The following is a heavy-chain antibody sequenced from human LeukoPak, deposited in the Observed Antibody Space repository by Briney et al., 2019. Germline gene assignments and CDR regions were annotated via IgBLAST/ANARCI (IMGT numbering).Heavy chain of an antibody. CDR2: IYPDESNI. J-gene: IGHJ4*02. D-gene: IGHD2-2*03. Sequence: GESLKISCKGSGYSFTSYWIGWVRQMPGKGLEWMGIIYPDESNIRYSPSFQGQVTISADKSISTAYLQWSSLKASDTAMYYCARPPSRGYSSSFEYWGQGTWSPSP. CDR3: ARPPSRGYSSSFEY. CDR1: GYSFTSYW. V-gene: IGHV5-51*01.